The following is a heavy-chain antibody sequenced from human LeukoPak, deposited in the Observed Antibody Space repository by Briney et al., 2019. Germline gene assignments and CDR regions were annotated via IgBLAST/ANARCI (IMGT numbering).Heavy chain of an antibody. CDR3: ARTVTYYYDSSGYYSPGHFDY. D-gene: IGHD3-22*01. J-gene: IGHJ4*02. Sequence: SETLSLTCAVSGGSISSSNWWSWVRQPPGEGLEWIGEIYHSETTNYNPSLKSRVTISVDKSKNQFSLKLNSVTAADTAVYYCARTVTYYYDSSGYYSPGHFDYWGQGALVTVSS. V-gene: IGHV4-4*02. CDR2: IYHSETT. CDR1: GGSISSSNW.